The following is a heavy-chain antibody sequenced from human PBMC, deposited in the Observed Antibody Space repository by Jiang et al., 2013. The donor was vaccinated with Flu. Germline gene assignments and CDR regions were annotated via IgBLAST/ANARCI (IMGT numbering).Heavy chain of an antibody. Sequence: SGAEVKKPGSSVKVSCKASGGTFSSYAISWVRQAPGQGLEWMGGIIPIFGTANYAQKFQGRVTITADESTSTAYMELSSLRSEDTAVYYCAREPGPHGTQKYFDLWGRGTLVTVSS. CDR2: IIPIFGTA. V-gene: IGHV1-69*01. CDR3: AREPGPHGTQKYFDL. CDR1: GGTFSSYA. J-gene: IGHJ2*01. D-gene: IGHD6-13*01.